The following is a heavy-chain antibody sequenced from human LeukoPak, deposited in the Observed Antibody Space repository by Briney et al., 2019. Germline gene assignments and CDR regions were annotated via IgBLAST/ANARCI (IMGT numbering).Heavy chain of an antibody. CDR2: ISGSGGST. J-gene: IGHJ3*02. D-gene: IGHD2-2*01. V-gene: IGHV3-23*01. CDR1: GFTFSSCA. CDR3: ARRGGVVPAASAFDI. Sequence: GGSLRLSCAASGFTFSSCAMSWVRQAPGKGLEWVSAISGSGGSTSYADSVKGRFTISRDNAKNTLYLQMNSLRAEDTAVYYCARRGGVVPAASAFDIWGQGTMVTVSS.